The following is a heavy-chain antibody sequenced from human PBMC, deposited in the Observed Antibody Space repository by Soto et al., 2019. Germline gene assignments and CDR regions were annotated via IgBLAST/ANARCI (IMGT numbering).Heavy chain of an antibody. V-gene: IGHV5-10-1*01. CDR1: GYSFTSYW. D-gene: IGHD2-15*01. CDR2: IDPSDSYT. J-gene: IGHJ6*02. CDR3: ASHVAATHYYYYGMDV. Sequence: PGESRKIACKGSGYSFTSYWISWVRQMPGKGLEWMGRIDPSDSYTNYSPSFQGHVTISADKSISTAYLQWSSLKASDTAMYYCASHVAATHYYYYGMDVWGQVTTVTVSS.